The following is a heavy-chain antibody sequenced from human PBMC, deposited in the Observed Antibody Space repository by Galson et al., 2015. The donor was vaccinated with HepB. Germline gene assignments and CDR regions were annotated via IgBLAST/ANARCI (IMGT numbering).Heavy chain of an antibody. CDR1: GFTFHNYA. CDR2: VSSNSVYI. D-gene: IGHD2-2*01. Sequence: SLRLSCAASGFTFHNYAMHWVRQAPGKGLEWVSGVSSNSVYIAYADSVKGRFTISRDNAKNSLYLQMNNLSVDDTALYYCAKPTTSTVSKSESDMAVWGKGTTVTVSS. J-gene: IGHJ6*03. V-gene: IGHV3-9*01. CDR3: AKPTTSTVSKSESDMAV.